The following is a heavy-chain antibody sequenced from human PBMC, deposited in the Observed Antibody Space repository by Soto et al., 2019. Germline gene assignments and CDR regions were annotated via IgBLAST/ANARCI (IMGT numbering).Heavy chain of an antibody. CDR2: ISGSGGST. J-gene: IGHJ4*02. V-gene: IGHV3-23*01. D-gene: IGHD2-8*01. CDR3: AKDASYCTNGVCYSGDGGFDY. Sequence: GGSLRLSCAASGFTFSSYAMSWVRQAPGKGLEWVSAISGSGGSTYYADSVKGRFTISRDNSKNTLYLQMNSLRAEDTAVYYCAKDASYCTNGVCYSGDGGFDYWGQGTLVTVSS. CDR1: GFTFSSYA.